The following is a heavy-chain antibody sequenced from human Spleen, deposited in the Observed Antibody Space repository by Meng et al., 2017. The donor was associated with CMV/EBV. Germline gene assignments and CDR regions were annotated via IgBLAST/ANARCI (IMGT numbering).Heavy chain of an antibody. CDR3: VRDADYFDY. Sequence: RLSGAASGFTFSSCWMHWGRQAPGKGLVWVSSINGDGSRTTYADSVKGRFTISRDNAKNTVYLQMNSLRGEDTAVYYCVRDADYFDYWGQGTLVTVSS. CDR1: GFTFSSCW. V-gene: IGHV3-74*03. CDR2: INGDGSRT. J-gene: IGHJ4*02.